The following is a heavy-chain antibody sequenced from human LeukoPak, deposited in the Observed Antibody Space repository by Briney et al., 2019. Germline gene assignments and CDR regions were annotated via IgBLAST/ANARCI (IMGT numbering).Heavy chain of an antibody. CDR2: ISWNSGSI. Sequence: PGGSLRLSCAASGFTFDDYARHWVRQAPGKGLEWVSGISWNSGSIGYADSVKGRFTISRDNAKNSLYLQMNSLRAEDTALYYCAKDALSYYYDSSGYGAFAIWGQGTMVTVSS. J-gene: IGHJ3*02. CDR1: GFTFDDYA. D-gene: IGHD3-22*01. CDR3: AKDALSYYYDSSGYGAFAI. V-gene: IGHV3-9*01.